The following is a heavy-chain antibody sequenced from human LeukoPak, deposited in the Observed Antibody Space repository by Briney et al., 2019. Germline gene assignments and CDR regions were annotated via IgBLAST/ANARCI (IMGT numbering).Heavy chain of an antibody. D-gene: IGHD2-2*01. Sequence: GGSLRLSCAASGFSFSTYGMHWARQAPGKGLEWVAVIWYDESHKYYSDSVRGRFTISRDNSKKTVYLQMNSLRPEDTAVYYCAKAFLKREAYDYYMDVWGKGTTVTVSS. V-gene: IGHV3-33*06. J-gene: IGHJ6*03. CDR2: IWYDESHK. CDR1: GFSFSTYG. CDR3: AKAFLKREAYDYYMDV.